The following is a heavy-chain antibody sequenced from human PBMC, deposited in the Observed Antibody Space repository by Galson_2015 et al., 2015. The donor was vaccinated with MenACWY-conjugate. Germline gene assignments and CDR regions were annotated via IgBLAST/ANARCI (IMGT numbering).Heavy chain of an antibody. D-gene: IGHD3/OR15-3a*01. CDR3: ARDPEPMDFVDD. CDR2: INAGHGRT. J-gene: IGHJ4*02. CDR1: GYTFSMSV. Sequence: SVKVSCKASGYTFSMSVIHWVRQAPGQGLEWLGRINAGHGRTKYSQKFQGRVTITRDTFTTTAYMELSSLTSEDTAVYYCARDPEPMDFVDDWGQGTLVTVSS. V-gene: IGHV1-3*01.